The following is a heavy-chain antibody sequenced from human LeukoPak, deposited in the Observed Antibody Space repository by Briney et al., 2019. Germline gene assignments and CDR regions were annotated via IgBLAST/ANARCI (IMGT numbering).Heavy chain of an antibody. CDR1: GFTFSSNW. Sequence: SGGSLRLSCAASGFTFSSNWMSWVRQAPGKGLEWLANINQDGSEKYYEDSVKGPFTISRDNAKTPLYLQMNSLRAEDTAVYYCAREGCSGGSCYHNWFDPWGQGTLVTVSS. D-gene: IGHD2-15*01. CDR3: AREGCSGGSCYHNWFDP. V-gene: IGHV3-7*01. CDR2: INQDGSEK. J-gene: IGHJ5*02.